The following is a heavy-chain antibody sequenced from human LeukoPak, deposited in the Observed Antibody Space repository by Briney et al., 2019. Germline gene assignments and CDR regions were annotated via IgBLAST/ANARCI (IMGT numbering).Heavy chain of an antibody. CDR2: IRYDGSNK. J-gene: IGHJ6*03. CDR1: GFTFSSYG. V-gene: IGHV3-30*02. Sequence: GSLRLSCAASGFTFSSYGMHWVRQAPGKGLEWVAFIRYDGSNKYYADSVKGRFTISRDNSKNTLYLQMNSLRAEDTAVYYCAKDLSSSSPEYYYYYYMDVWGKGTTVTVSS. D-gene: IGHD6-6*01. CDR3: AKDLSSSSPEYYYYYYMDV.